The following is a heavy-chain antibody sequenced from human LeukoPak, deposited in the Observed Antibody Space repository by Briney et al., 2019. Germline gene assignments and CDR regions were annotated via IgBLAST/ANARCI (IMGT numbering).Heavy chain of an antibody. CDR3: AREGGPYRPLDY. CDR1: GGSITNTNY. CDR2: VNLQGST. V-gene: IGHV4-4*02. J-gene: IGHJ4*02. Sequence: SGTLSLTCGVSGGSITNTNYWTWVRQPPGKGLEWIGEVNLQGSTNYNPSLMGRVAISVYTSENHISLQLTSVTAADTAVYYCAREGGPYRPLDYSGQGTLVTVSS.